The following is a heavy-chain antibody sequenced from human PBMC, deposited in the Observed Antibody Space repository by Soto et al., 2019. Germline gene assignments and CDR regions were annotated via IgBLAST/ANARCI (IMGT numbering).Heavy chain of an antibody. CDR1: GGSFSGYN. D-gene: IGHD3-10*01. V-gene: IGHV4-34*01. J-gene: IGHJ5*02. Sequence: QVQLQQWGAGLLKPSETLSLTCAVYGGSFSGYNWSWIRQPPGKGLEWIGEINHSGSTNYNPSLKSRVTISVDTSKNQFSLKLSSVTAADTAVYYCARGVLLWFGELVSWFDPWGQGTLVTVSS. CDR3: ARGVLLWFGELVSWFDP. CDR2: INHSGST.